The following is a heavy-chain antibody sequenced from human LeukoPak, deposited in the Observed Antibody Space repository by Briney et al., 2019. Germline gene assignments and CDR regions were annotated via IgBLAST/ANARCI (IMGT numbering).Heavy chain of an antibody. D-gene: IGHD3-10*01. Sequence: ASVKVSCKASGYTFTSYGISWVRQAPGQGLEWMGIINPSGGSTSYARKFQGRVTMTRDTSTSTVYMELSSLRSEDTAVYYCARAYGSGSYTLLFFDYWGQGTLVTVSS. CDR3: ARAYGSGSYTLLFFDY. V-gene: IGHV1-46*01. CDR2: INPSGGST. J-gene: IGHJ4*02. CDR1: GYTFTSYG.